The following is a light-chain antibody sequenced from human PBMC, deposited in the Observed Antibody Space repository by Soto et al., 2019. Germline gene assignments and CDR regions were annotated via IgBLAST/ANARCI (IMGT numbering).Light chain of an antibody. J-gene: IGKJ1*01. Sequence: DIQMTQSPSTLSASVGDRVTITCRASQSISNWLAWYQQKPGKAPKLLIYKASSLESGVPSRFSGSGSGTEFTLSISSLQPDDCETYYCQQYDSYPRTFGQGTKVEIK. CDR2: KAS. CDR3: QQYDSYPRT. CDR1: QSISNW. V-gene: IGKV1-5*03.